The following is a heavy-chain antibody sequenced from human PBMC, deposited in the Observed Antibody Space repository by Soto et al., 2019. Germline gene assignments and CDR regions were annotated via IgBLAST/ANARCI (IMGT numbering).Heavy chain of an antibody. V-gene: IGHV3-49*04. J-gene: IGHJ4*02. CDR1: GFTFGDYA. CDR3: PRDGDYYVSGTYGYFVY. D-gene: IGHD3-10*01. CDR2: IRSRPYGGTT. Sequence: PGGSLRLSCTASGFTFGDYAMSWVRQAPGKGLEWVGFIRSRPYGGTTEYAASVRGRFTISRDDSKSVAYLQMNSLKTDDTALYYCPRDGDYYVSGTYGYFVYWGQGTLVTVSS.